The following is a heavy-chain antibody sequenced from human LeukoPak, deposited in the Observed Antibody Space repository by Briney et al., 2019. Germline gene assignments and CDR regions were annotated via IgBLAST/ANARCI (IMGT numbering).Heavy chain of an antibody. CDR3: AREMRYSSGYFDY. CDR1: GFTFSSYW. J-gene: IGHJ4*02. CDR2: IKQDGSEK. Sequence: GGSLRLPCAASGFTFSSYWMSWVRQAPGKGLEWVANIKQDGSEKYYVDSVKGRFTISRDNAKNSLYLQMNSLRAEDTAVYYCAREMRYSSGYFDYWGQGTLVTVSS. D-gene: IGHD6-19*01. V-gene: IGHV3-7*03.